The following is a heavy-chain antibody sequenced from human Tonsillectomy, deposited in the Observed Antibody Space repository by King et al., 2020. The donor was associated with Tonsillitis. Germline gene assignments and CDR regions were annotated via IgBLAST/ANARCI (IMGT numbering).Heavy chain of an antibody. CDR2: ISAHNGNI. Sequence: VQLVESGAEVKKPGASVKVSCKASNYTFTSYGLSWVRQAPGQGLEWMAWISAHNGNIKYAQKFQGRVNMTTDTSTGTADMELGGLRSDDTAVYYCARELFVKQQLVLVHGYWGQGTLVTVSS. J-gene: IGHJ4*02. D-gene: IGHD6-13*01. CDR1: NYTFTSYG. V-gene: IGHV1-18*04. CDR3: ARELFVKQQLVLVHGY.